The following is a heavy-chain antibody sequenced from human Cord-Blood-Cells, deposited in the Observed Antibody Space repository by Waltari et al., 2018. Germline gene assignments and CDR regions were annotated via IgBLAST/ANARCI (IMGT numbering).Heavy chain of an antibody. CDR3: ARALGWFDY. D-gene: IGHD7-27*01. CDR2: IYHSGST. J-gene: IGHJ4*02. V-gene: IGHV4-38-2*01. CDR1: VYSTSSGYY. Sequence: QVQLQESGPGLVKPSETLSLTCAVSVYSTSSGYYWGWIRQPPGKGLEWIGGIYHSGSTYYNPSLKSRVTISVDTSKNQFSLKLSSVTAADTAVYYCARALGWFDYWGQGTLVTVSS.